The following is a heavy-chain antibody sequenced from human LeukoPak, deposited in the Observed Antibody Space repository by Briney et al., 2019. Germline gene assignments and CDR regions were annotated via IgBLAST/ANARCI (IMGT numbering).Heavy chain of an antibody. V-gene: IGHV4-34*01. Sequence: PSETLPLTCAVYGGSFSGYYWSWIRQPPGKGLEWIGEINHSGSTNYNPSLKSRVTISVDTSKNQFSLKLSSVTAADTAVYYCARGRCSGGSCYFRSEAFDYWGQGTLVTVSS. J-gene: IGHJ4*02. CDR2: INHSGST. CDR1: GGSFSGYY. CDR3: ARGRCSGGSCYFRSEAFDY. D-gene: IGHD2-15*01.